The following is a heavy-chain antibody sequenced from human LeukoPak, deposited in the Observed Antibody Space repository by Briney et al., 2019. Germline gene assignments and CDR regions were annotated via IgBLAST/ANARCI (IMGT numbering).Heavy chain of an antibody. CDR3: ARQNFGVDIPPYYMDV. J-gene: IGHJ6*03. V-gene: IGHV4-4*02. D-gene: IGHD3-3*01. CDR2: IYHSGST. Sequence: SGTLSLTCAVSGGSISSSNWWSWVRQPPGKGLEWIGEIYHSGSTNYNPSLKSRVTISVDKSKNQFSLKLSSVTAADIAMYYCARQNFGVDIPPYYMDVWGKGTTVTVSS. CDR1: GGSISSSNW.